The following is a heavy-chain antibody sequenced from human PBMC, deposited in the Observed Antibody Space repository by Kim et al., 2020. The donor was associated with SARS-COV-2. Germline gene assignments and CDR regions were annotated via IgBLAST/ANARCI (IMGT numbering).Heavy chain of an antibody. V-gene: IGHV3-23*01. Sequence: GGSLRLSCAASGFTFRSFAMSWVRQAPGKGLDWVSVITGNGGTFYADSVKGRFTISRDNSKNTLYLQLNSLRVEDTAIYYCAKMKGQQWTNYGMDVWGQGTTVIVSS. CDR1: GFTFRSFA. D-gene: IGHD6-19*01. CDR3: AKMKGQQWTNYGMDV. J-gene: IGHJ6*02. CDR2: ITGNGGT.